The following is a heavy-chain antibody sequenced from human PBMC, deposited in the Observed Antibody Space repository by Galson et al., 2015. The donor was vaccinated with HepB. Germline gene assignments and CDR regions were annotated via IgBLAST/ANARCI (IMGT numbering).Heavy chain of an antibody. Sequence: SLRLSCAASGFTFSSYWMSWVRQAPGKGLEWVANIKQDGSEKYYVDSVKGRFTISRDDAKNSLYLQMNSLRAEDTAVYYCARYYGDYDMSYYGMDVWGQGTTVTVSS. V-gene: IGHV3-7*01. D-gene: IGHD4-17*01. J-gene: IGHJ6*02. CDR3: ARYYGDYDMSYYGMDV. CDR2: IKQDGSEK. CDR1: GFTFSSYW.